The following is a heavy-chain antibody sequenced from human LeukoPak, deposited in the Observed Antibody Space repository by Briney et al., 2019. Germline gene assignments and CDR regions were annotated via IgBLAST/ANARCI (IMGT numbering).Heavy chain of an antibody. Sequence: PGGSLRLSCAASGFTFSSYEMNWVRQAPGKGLEWVAVISCDGSNKYYADSVRGRFTISRDNSKNTLYLQMNSLRAEDTAVYYCATSLRYFDWLRNFDYWGQGTLVTVSS. CDR1: GFTFSSYE. V-gene: IGHV3-30*03. CDR3: ATSLRYFDWLRNFDY. CDR2: ISCDGSNK. D-gene: IGHD3-9*01. J-gene: IGHJ4*02.